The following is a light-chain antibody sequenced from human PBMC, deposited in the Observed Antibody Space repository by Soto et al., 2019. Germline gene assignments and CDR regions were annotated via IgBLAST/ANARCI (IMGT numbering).Light chain of an antibody. CDR1: SSDVGGYNF. CDR3: TSYTSNITPYV. CDR2: HVT. J-gene: IGLJ1*01. V-gene: IGLV2-14*01. Sequence: QSVLTQPASMSGSPGQSITISCTGTSSDVGGYNFVSWYQQHPGKAPKLMIYHVTNRPSGVSSRFSGSKSGNTASLTISGLQAEDEADYSCTSYTSNITPYVFGTGTMVTVL.